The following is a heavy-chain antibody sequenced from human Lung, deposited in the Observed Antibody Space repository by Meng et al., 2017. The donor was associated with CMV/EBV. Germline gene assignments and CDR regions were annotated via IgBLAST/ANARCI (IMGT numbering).Heavy chain of an antibody. V-gene: IGHV3-30-3*01. CDR2: TSYAGTNN. CDR3: AKDRLWFVDLDAFDI. D-gene: IGHD3-10*01. J-gene: IGHJ3*02. Sequence: GGSLRLXCAASGFTFSSYAMHWVRQAPGKGLEWVAVTSYAGTNNNYADSVKGRFTISRDNSKSTLYLQMNSLRAEDTAVYYCAKDRLWFVDLDAFDIWGQGTMVTVSS. CDR1: GFTFSSYA.